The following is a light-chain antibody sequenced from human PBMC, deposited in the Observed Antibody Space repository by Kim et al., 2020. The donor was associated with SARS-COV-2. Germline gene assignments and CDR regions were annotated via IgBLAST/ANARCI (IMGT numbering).Light chain of an antibody. CDR3: QSYDSSLSGWV. V-gene: IGLV1-40*01. J-gene: IGLJ3*02. Sequence: QGVTISCTGSSSKIGAGYDVHWYQQLPGTAPKLLIYGNSNRPSGVPDRFSGSKSGTSASLAITGLQAEDEADYYCQSYDSSLSGWVFGGGTKVTVL. CDR2: GNS. CDR1: SSKIGAGYD.